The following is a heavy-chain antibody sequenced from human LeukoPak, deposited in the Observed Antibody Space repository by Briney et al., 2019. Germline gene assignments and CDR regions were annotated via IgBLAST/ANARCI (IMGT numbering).Heavy chain of an antibody. Sequence: PAGGSLRLSCAASGFTFSSYWMHWVRQAPGKGLVWVSRINSDGSSTSYADSVKGRFTISRDNAKNTLYLQMNSLRAEDTAVYYCARGPYYYDSSGPEDAFDIWGKGQWSPSLQ. D-gene: IGHD3-22*01. CDR3: ARGPYYYDSSGPEDAFDI. CDR2: INSDGSST. J-gene: IGHJ3*02. CDR1: GFTFSSYW. V-gene: IGHV3-74*01.